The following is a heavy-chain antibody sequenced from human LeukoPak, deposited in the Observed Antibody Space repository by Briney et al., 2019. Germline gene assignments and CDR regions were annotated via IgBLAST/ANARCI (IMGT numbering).Heavy chain of an antibody. J-gene: IGHJ4*02. D-gene: IGHD1-26*01. V-gene: IGHV3-74*01. CDR2: INSDGSST. CDR1: GFTFSSYW. CDR3: ARTRYSGSYVDY. Sequence: GGSLRLSCAASGFTFSSYWMHWVRQAPGKGLVWVSRINSDGSSTSYADSVKGRFTISRDNDKNTLYLQMNSLRAEDTAVYYCARTRYSGSYVDYWGQGTLVTVSS.